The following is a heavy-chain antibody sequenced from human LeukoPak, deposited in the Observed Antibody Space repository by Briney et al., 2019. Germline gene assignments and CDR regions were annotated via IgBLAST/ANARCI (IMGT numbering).Heavy chain of an antibody. Sequence: SETLSLTCTVSGGSISSSDYYWGGIRQPPGKGLEWIGRFYYSGSTYYSPSLKSRVTISVDTSKNQFSLKLSSVTAADTAVYYCARHWIQLWFFDYWGQGTLVTVSS. D-gene: IGHD5-18*01. CDR2: FYYSGST. J-gene: IGHJ4*02. V-gene: IGHV4-39*01. CDR3: ARHWIQLWFFDY. CDR1: GGSISSSDYY.